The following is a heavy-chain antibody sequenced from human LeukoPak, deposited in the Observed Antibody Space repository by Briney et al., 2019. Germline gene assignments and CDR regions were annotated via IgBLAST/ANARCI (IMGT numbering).Heavy chain of an antibody. V-gene: IGHV3-30-3*01. CDR2: ISYDGSNE. D-gene: IGHD3-10*01. CDR3: ARVGYYSSGPFSYFDY. Sequence: PGRSLRLSCAASGFTFSRYAMHWVRQAPGKGLEWVAVISYDGSNEYYADSVKGRFTISRDSSENTLYPQMNSLRVEDTAVYYCARVGYYSSGPFSYFDYWGQGTLVTVSS. J-gene: IGHJ4*02. CDR1: GFTFSRYA.